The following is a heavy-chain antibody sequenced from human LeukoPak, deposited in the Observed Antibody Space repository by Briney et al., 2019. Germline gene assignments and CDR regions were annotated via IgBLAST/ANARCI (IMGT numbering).Heavy chain of an antibody. CDR1: GGSISTYY. CDR3: ARSSSTGSYWADY. D-gene: IGHD1-26*01. V-gene: IGHV4-59*01. CDR2: IYYTGTT. J-gene: IGHJ4*02. Sequence: SETLSHTCTVSGGSISTYYWSWIRQPPGKGLEWIGYIYYTGTTGYNPSLKSRVTISVDTSKNQFSLKLSSVTAADTAVYYCARSSSTGSYWADYWGQGTLVTVSS.